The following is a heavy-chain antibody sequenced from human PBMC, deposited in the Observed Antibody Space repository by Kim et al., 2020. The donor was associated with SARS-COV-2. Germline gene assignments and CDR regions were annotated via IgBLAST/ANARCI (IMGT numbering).Heavy chain of an antibody. D-gene: IGHD1-26*01. Sequence: GGSLRLSCAASGFTFSSYAMSWVRQAPGKGLEWVSVIYSGGSTTYSADSVKGRFTISRDNSRNTLYLQMNSLRAEDTAVYYCAKDSTFFSGSRSGVDYWGQGTLVTVSS. J-gene: IGHJ4*02. CDR1: GFTFSSYA. CDR2: IYSGGSTT. CDR3: AKDSTFFSGSRSGVDY. V-gene: IGHV3-23*03.